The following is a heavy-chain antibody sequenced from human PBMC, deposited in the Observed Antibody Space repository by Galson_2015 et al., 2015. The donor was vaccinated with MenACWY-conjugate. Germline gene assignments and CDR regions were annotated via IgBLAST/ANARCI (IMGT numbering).Heavy chain of an antibody. Sequence: PALVKPTQTLTLTCTFSGFSLSTRGMRVNWVRQPPGKALEWLARIDWDDDKLYNTSLRTRRTISKDTSKNQVVLTMTNMDPVDTATYYCVRTSYCSGGRCYSPFDFWGQGTLVTVSS. CDR1: GFSLSTRGMR. CDR2: IDWDDDK. J-gene: IGHJ4*02. CDR3: VRTSYCSGGRCYSPFDF. D-gene: IGHD2-15*01. V-gene: IGHV2-70*04.